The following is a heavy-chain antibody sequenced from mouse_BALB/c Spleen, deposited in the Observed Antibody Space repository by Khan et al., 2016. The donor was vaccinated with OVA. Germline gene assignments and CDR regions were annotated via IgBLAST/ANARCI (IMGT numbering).Heavy chain of an antibody. V-gene: IGHV1S136*01. CDR3: AISTTDYYTMGY. CDR2: IYPYNDDT. D-gene: IGHD1-1*01. CDR1: GYTFADYV. Sequence: VQLQQSGPELVKPGASVKMSCKASGYTFADYVIHWVKQKPGQGLEWIGYIYPYNDDTESNERFKGKATLTLDQSANTAYMDLSSLTSADSAGYYCAISTTDYYTMGYWGRGTSVTFSS. J-gene: IGHJ4*01.